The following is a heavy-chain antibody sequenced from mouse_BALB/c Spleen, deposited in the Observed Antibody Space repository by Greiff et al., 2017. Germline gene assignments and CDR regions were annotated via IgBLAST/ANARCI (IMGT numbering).Heavy chain of an antibody. D-gene: IGHD1-1*01. CDR3: ARSYGSSYVDWFAY. CDR1: GYSITSDYA. Sequence: EVHLVESGPGLVKPSQSLSLTCTVTGYSITSDYAWNWIRQFPGNKLEWMGYISYSGSTSYNPSLKSRISITRDTSKNQFFLQLNSVTTEDTATYYCARSYGSSYVDWFAYWGQGTLVTVSA. CDR2: ISYSGST. J-gene: IGHJ3*01. V-gene: IGHV3-2*02.